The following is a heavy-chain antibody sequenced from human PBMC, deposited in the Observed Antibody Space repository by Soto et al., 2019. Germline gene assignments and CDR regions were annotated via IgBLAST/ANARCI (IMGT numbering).Heavy chain of an antibody. CDR1: GDSVSTNSAT. CDR3: ARDRLRGYDSSGFYS. Sequence: SQTLSLTCAISGDSVSTNSATWDWIRQSPSRGLEWLGRTYYRSKWYNDYAVSVKGRITMTTATSTNTVFLELRSLKSDDTAIYYCARDRLRGYDSSGFYSWGQGTMVTVSS. D-gene: IGHD3-22*01. J-gene: IGHJ4*02. CDR2: TYYRSKWYN. V-gene: IGHV6-1*01.